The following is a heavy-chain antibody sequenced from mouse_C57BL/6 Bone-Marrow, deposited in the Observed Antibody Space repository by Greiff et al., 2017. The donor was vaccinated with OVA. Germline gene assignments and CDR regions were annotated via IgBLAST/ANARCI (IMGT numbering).Heavy chain of an antibody. CDR3: ARGWVAIDY. Sequence: VQLQQSGPELVKPGASVKISCKASGYSFTDYNMNWVKQSNGKSLEWIGVLNPNYGTTSYNQKFKGKATLNVDQSSSIAYIQLNSLTSEVSAVYFCARGWVAIDYWGQGTSVTVSS. D-gene: IGHD3-3*01. J-gene: IGHJ4*01. CDR2: LNPNYGTT. V-gene: IGHV1-39*01. CDR1: GYSFTDYN.